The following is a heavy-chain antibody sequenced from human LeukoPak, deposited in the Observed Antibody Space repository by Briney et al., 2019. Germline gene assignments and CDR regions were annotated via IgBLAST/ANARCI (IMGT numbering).Heavy chain of an antibody. J-gene: IGHJ6*02. CDR2: INHSGST. V-gene: IGHV4-34*01. Sequence: SEPLSLTCAVYGGSFSGYYWSWIRQPPGKGLEWIGEINHSGSTNYNPSLKSRVTISVDTSKNQFSLKLSSVTAADTAVYYCARVAFWNYGNYYYYYGMDVWGQGTTVTVSS. CDR3: ARVAFWNYGNYYYYYGMDV. D-gene: IGHD1-7*01. CDR1: GGSFSGYY.